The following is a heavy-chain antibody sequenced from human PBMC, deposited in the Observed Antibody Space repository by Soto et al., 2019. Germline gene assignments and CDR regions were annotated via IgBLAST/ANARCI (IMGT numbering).Heavy chain of an antibody. D-gene: IGHD1-26*01. CDR1: GGSISSGGYY. J-gene: IGHJ6*02. Sequence: PSETLSLTCTVSGGSISSGGYYWSWIRQHPGKGLEWIGYIYYSGSTYYNPSLKSRVTISVDTSKNQFSLKLSSVTAADTAVYYCARGLLVGATEYYYYVIYFRGRRTTVTVSS. CDR3: ARGLLVGATEYYYYVIYF. V-gene: IGHV4-31*03. CDR2: IYYSGST.